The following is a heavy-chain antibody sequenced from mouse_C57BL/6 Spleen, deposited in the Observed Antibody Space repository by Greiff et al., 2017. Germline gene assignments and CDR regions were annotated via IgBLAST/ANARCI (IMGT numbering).Heavy chain of an antibody. CDR2: IDPETGGT. J-gene: IGHJ2*01. CDR3: TLAIYYYGSDY. CDR1: GYTFTDYE. Sequence: QVQLQQSGAELVRPGASVTLSCKASGYTFTDYEMHWVKQTPVHGLEWIGAIDPETGGTAYNQKFKGKAILTADKSSSTAYMALRSLTSEDSAVYYCTLAIYYYGSDYWGQGTTLTVAS. V-gene: IGHV1-15*01. D-gene: IGHD1-1*01.